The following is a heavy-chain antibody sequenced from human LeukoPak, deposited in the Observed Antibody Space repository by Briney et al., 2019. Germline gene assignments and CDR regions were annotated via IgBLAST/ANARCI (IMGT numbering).Heavy chain of an antibody. V-gene: IGHV4-34*01. Sequence: SETLSLTCAVYGGSFSGYYWSWIRQPPGKGLEWIGEINHSGSTNYNPSLKSRGTISLDTSRNQFSLKLNSVTAADTAVYYCAKSNGYGLIDIWGQGTMVTVSS. CDR3: AKSNGYGLIDI. D-gene: IGHD3-22*01. J-gene: IGHJ3*02. CDR1: GGSFSGYY. CDR2: INHSGST.